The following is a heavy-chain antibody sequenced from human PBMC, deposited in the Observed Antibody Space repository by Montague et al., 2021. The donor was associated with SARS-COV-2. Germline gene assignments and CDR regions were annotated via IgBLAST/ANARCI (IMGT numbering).Heavy chain of an antibody. J-gene: IGHJ6*03. V-gene: IGHV4-34*01. CDR3: ARLGDGVVPSPILGVGPYYSYSDMDV. CDR2: IHHGGST. D-gene: IGHD3-10*01. CDR1: GGSFSTYS. Sequence: SETLSLTCAVHGGSFSTYSWNWIRQPPGNGLEWIGEIHHGGSTNYNPSLKSRVTISADTSKNQFSLELTSVAAADTAVYYCARLGDGVVPSPILGVGPYYSYSDMDVWGKGTTVTVSS.